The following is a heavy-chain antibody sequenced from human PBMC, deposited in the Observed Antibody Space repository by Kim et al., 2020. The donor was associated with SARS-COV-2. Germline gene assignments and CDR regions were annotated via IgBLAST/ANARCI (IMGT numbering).Heavy chain of an antibody. CDR3: AISVAGTYRDVDFDY. D-gene: IGHD6-19*01. CDR1: SGSINSSIYY. CDR2: LYYSGSK. J-gene: IGHJ4*01. Sequence: SETLSLRCSVSSGSINSSIYYWAWIRQPPGKGLEWIGSLYYSGSKYYNPSLKSRVSFSVDTSKREFLLALSSVTAADTSVYFCAISVAGTYRDVDFDYWG. V-gene: IGHV4-39*01.